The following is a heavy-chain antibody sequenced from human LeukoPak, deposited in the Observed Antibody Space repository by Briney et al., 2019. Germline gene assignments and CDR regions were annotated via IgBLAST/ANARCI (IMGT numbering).Heavy chain of an antibody. V-gene: IGHV1-3*01. CDR3: ARGGLVGAGASAFDI. CDR2: INAGNGNT. Sequence: GASVKVSCKASGYTFTSYAMHWVRQAPGQRLEWMGWINAGNGNTKYSQKSQGRVTITRDTFASTAYMELSSLRSEDTAVYYCARGGLVGAGASAFDIWGQGTMVTVSS. CDR1: GYTFTSYA. D-gene: IGHD1-26*01. J-gene: IGHJ3*02.